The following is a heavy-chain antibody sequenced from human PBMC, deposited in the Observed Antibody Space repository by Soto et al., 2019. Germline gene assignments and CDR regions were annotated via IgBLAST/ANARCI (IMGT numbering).Heavy chain of an antibody. D-gene: IGHD3-16*01. CDR2: TSYDGSDK. J-gene: IGHJ1*01. CDR1: GFTFRSYV. Sequence: QVQLVESGGGVVQPGTSLRVSCVGSGFTFRSYVIHWVRQPPGKGLEWVALTSYDGSDKYYGDSVRGRFTISRDNSRNTVDLQMDSRRLEETALYYCARWGTTGGLDVWGQGTLVSVSS. CDR3: ARWGTTGGLDV. V-gene: IGHV3-30*19.